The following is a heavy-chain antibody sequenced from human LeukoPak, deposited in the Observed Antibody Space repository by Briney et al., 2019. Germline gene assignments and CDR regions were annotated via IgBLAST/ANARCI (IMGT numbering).Heavy chain of an antibody. J-gene: IGHJ6*02. CDR3: ARARSSGWYLREDYYYGMDV. CDR2: IWYDGSNK. V-gene: IGHV3-33*08. CDR1: GFTVSSKY. D-gene: IGHD6-19*01. Sequence: PGGSLRLSCAASGFTVSSKYMSWVRQAPGKGLEWVAVIWYDGSNKYYAGSVKGRFTISRDNSKNTLYLQMNSLRAEDTAVYYCARARSSGWYLREDYYYGMDVWGQGTTVTVSS.